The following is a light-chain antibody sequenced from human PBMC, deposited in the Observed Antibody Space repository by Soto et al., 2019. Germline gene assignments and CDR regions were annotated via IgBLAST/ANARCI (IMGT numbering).Light chain of an antibody. CDR3: SSYTTSNTRQIV. CDR2: DVS. CDR1: SSDVGGYNY. Sequence: QSALTQPASVSGSPGQSITISCTRTSSDVGGYNYVSWYQQHPGKAPKFMIYDVSNRPSGVSNRFSGSKSGNTASLTIPGLQAEDEADYYCSSYTTSNTRQIVFGTGTKVTVL. J-gene: IGLJ1*01. V-gene: IGLV2-14*01.